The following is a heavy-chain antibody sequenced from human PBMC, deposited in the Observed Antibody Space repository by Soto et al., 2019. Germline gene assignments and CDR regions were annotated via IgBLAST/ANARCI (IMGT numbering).Heavy chain of an antibody. V-gene: IGHV3-23*01. J-gene: IGHJ5*02. D-gene: IGHD2-21*02. CDR1: GFTFSSYA. CDR2: ISSSGGST. CDR3: AKFYGGNSAHTYTIDP. Sequence: EVQLLESGGGLVQPGGSLRLSCAASGFTFSSYAMSWVRQAPGKGLEWVSTISSSGGSTHYADSVKGRFTISRDNSKNTLSLQMSSLRAEDTAVYYCAKFYGGNSAHTYTIDPWGQGTLVTVSS.